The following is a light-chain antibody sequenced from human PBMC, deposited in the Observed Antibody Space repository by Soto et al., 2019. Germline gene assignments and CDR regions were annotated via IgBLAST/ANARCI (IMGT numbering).Light chain of an antibody. CDR1: QNLGILY. CDR3: QQYAGSPRK. CDR2: SAS. Sequence: IVLAHSPGTLSLSPGKGCTLSCRASQNLGILYLDWFQQKSGQAPRLLIYSASRRATSIPDRFTGSVSGTDFTLTINRVEPEDFAVYCWQQYAGSPRKFGQGTNSDIK. J-gene: IGKJ1*01. V-gene: IGKV3-20*01.